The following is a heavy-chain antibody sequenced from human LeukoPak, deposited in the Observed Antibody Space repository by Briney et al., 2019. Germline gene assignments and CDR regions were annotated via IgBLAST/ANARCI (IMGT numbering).Heavy chain of an antibody. CDR2: ISGRSGST. V-gene: IGHV3-23*01. Sequence: GGSLRLSCAASGFIFSNYAMYWVRQAPGKGLEWVSAISGRSGSTYYADSVKGRFTISRDSSKNKLYLQMNSLRADDTAVYYCAKWGDYDVLTGYYVSDFWGQGTLVTVSS. CDR3: AKWGDYDVLTGYYVSDF. J-gene: IGHJ4*02. D-gene: IGHD3-9*01. CDR1: GFIFSNYA.